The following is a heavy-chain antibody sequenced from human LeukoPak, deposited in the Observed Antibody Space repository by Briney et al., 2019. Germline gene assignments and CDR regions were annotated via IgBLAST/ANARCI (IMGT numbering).Heavy chain of an antibody. J-gene: IGHJ4*02. CDR2: IRYDGSNK. CDR3: AKATVVTRGALDY. D-gene: IGHD4-23*01. V-gene: IGHV3-30*02. CDR1: GFTFSSYG. Sequence: GESLRLSCAASGFTFSSYGMHWVRQAPGKGLEWVAFIRYDGSNKYYADSVKGRLTISRDNSKNTLYLQMNSLRAEDTAVYYCAKATVVTRGALDYWGQGTLVTVSS.